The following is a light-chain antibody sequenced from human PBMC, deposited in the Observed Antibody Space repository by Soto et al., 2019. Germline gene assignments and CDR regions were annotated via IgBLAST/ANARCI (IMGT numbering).Light chain of an antibody. Sequence: QSALTQPASVSGSPGQSITISCTGTSSDVGGFDFVSWFQRRPGKAPRLIIYEVTNRPSGISDRFSGSKSGNTASLTISGLQAEDEADYFCSSYIKTTTLYVFGSGTKLTAL. V-gene: IGLV2-14*01. CDR3: SSYIKTTTLYV. CDR2: EVT. CDR1: SSDVGGFDF. J-gene: IGLJ1*01.